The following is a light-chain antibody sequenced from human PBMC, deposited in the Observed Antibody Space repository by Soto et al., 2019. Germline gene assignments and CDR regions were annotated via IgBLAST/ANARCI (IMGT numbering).Light chain of an antibody. CDR1: RRDVGSRDS. J-gene: IGLJ1*01. Sequence: QSVLTQPASVSGSLGQSITIPCTGTRRDVGSRDSVSWYQQHPGKAPKLLIYEVSNRPSGVSNRFSASKSGNTASLTISGLQAEDEADYYCSSYLPTSILYVFGTGTKLTVL. V-gene: IGLV2-14*01. CDR3: SSYLPTSILYV. CDR2: EVS.